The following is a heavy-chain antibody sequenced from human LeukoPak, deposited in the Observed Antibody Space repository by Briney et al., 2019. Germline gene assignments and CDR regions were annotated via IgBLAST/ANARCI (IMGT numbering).Heavy chain of an antibody. J-gene: IGHJ5*02. D-gene: IGHD3-22*01. Sequence: GGSLRLSCAASEFTFTNYAMSWARQAPGEGLEWVSAISSSGAFTSYANSVRGRFTISRDNSKNTVYLQMNSLTAEDTAIYYCARNRHDSARLPFDPWGQGTLVTVSS. V-gene: IGHV3-23*01. CDR3: ARNRHDSARLPFDP. CDR2: ISSSGAFT. CDR1: EFTFTNYA.